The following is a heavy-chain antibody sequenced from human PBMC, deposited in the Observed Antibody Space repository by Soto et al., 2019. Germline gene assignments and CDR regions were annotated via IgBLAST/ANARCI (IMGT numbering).Heavy chain of an antibody. CDR1: GGSISGCVYY. CDR3: AREIIPLTTDCYFDL. J-gene: IGHJ2*01. CDR2: IFDSGST. V-gene: IGHV4-30-4*01. Sequence: QVQLQQSGPGLVKPSQTLSLTCTVSGGSISGCVYYWSWIRQPPGKGLEWIGYIFDSGSTYYNPSLKSRVTISVDTSKNQFSLRLGAVTAADTAVYYCAREIIPLTTDCYFDLWGRGTLVTVSS. D-gene: IGHD4-17*01.